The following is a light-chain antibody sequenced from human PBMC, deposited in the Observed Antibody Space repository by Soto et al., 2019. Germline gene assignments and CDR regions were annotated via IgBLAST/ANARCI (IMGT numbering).Light chain of an antibody. Sequence: QSVLTQPASVSGSPGQSITISCTGTSSDVGAYNFVSWYQQHPDKAPKLMISEVSNRPSGVSDRFSGSKSGNTASLTISGLHAEEDADYYCSSPTTTSLVFGTGTKVTVL. CDR1: SSDVGAYNF. V-gene: IGLV2-14*01. CDR2: EVS. CDR3: SSPTTTSLV. J-gene: IGLJ1*01.